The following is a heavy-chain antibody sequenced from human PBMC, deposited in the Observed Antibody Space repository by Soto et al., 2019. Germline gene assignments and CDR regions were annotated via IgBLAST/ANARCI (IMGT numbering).Heavy chain of an antibody. CDR3: VRVYCGGDCSYDY. CDR1: GFTFSSYS. J-gene: IGHJ4*02. D-gene: IGHD2-21*02. Sequence: GGSLRLSCAASGFTFSSYSMNWVRQAPGKGLEWVSYISSSSSTIYYADSVKGRFTISRDNAKNTLYLQMNSLRGDYTAVYYCVRVYCGGDCSYDYWGQGTLVTVSS. V-gene: IGHV3-48*04. CDR2: ISSSSSTI.